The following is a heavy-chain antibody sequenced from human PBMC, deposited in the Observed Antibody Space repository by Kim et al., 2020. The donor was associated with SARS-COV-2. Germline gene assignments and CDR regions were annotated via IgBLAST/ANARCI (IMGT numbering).Heavy chain of an antibody. D-gene: IGHD6-13*01. CDR3: AKKGIRARGQWYFDL. CDR1: GFTFSSFS. CDR2: LSDSGGDT. J-gene: IGHJ2*01. Sequence: GGSLRLSCAASGFTFSSFSMTWVRQAPGKGLEWVSILSDSGGDTFYADSVKGRFTISRDNSKNTLYLQMNSLRAEDTAVYYCAKKGIRARGQWYFDLWGRGTLVTVSS. V-gene: IGHV3-23*01.